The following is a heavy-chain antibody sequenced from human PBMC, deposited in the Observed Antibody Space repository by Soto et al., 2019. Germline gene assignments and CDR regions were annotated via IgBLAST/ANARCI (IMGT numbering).Heavy chain of an antibody. CDR2: ISHDGNIK. CDR3: ARTQFLITVARGNY. J-gene: IGHJ4*02. D-gene: IGHD4-4*01. V-gene: IGHV3-30*04. CDR1: GFTFSSHT. Sequence: QVQLVESGGGVVQPGRSLRLSCAASGFTFSSHTMHCVRQAPGKGLEWGALISHDGNIKFYADSVQGRFTISRDNSKKPRYRQMSSLRTENTSRCYCARTQFLITVARGNYGGQGTLVTVSS.